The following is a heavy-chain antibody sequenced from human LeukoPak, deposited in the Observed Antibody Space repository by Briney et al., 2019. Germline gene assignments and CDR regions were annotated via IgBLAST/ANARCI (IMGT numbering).Heavy chain of an antibody. D-gene: IGHD6-13*01. J-gene: IGHJ4*02. CDR1: GFTFDDYA. CDR2: ISWNSGSI. Sequence: GRSLRLSCAASGFTFDDYAMHWVRQAPGKGLEWVSGISWNSGSIGYADSVKGRFTISRDNSKNTLYLQMNSLRAEDTAVYYCASSSWYLLDYWGQGTLVTVSS. CDR3: ASSSWYLLDY. V-gene: IGHV3-9*01.